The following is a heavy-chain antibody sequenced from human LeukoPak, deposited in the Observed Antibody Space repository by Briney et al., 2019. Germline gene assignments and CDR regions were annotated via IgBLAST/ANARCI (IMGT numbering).Heavy chain of an antibody. CDR1: GHSFTSYW. V-gene: IGHV5-51*01. J-gene: IGHJ3*02. CDR3: ARHHYFDGARAFDI. Sequence: GESLKISCKGSGHSFTSYWIGWVRQMPGKGLEWMGIIYPGDSDTRYSPSFQGQVTISADKSISTAYLQRSSLKASDTAMYYCARHHYFDGARAFDIWGQGTMVTVSS. CDR2: IYPGDSDT. D-gene: IGHD3-9*01.